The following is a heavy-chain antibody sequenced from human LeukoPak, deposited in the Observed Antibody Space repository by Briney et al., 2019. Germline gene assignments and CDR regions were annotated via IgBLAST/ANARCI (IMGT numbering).Heavy chain of an antibody. CDR2: ITDSGIST. CDR1: GFTFSSYA. CDR3: AKDRALGAVADPFDH. J-gene: IGHJ4*02. D-gene: IGHD6-19*01. V-gene: IGHV3-23*01. Sequence: GGSLRLSCAASGFTFSSYAMSWVRQAPGKGLEWVSVITDSGISTYYTDSVKGRFTISRDNSKNTLFLQMNSLRAEDTAVYFCAKDRALGAVADPFDHWGQGTLVTVSS.